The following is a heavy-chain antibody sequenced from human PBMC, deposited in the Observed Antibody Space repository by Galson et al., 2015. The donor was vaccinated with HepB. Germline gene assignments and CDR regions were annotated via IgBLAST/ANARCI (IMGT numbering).Heavy chain of an antibody. Sequence: SVKVSCKASGYTFTSHFIHWVRQSPGQGLEWIGMINPTGGRTSYAQKFQGRLTMTRDTSTSTLYMTLSSLRSEDTAVYFCARDQDVDTALVFDFWGQGTLVTVSS. CDR2: INPTGGRT. D-gene: IGHD5-18*01. CDR3: ARDQDVDTALVFDF. J-gene: IGHJ4*02. CDR1: GYTFTSHF. V-gene: IGHV1-46*03.